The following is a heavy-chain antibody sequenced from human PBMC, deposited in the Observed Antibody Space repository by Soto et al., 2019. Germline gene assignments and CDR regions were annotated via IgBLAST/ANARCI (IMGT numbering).Heavy chain of an antibody. CDR3: ATANSGLSGVYYYAMDV. CDR1: EFTVSSKY. Sequence: EVQLVESGGGLVQPGWSLRLSCAASEFTVSSKYMTWVRQAPGKGLEWVSVIYTTGTTYYADSVRGRFTISRDKSKNKIYLQMNSLRAEDTAVYYCATANSGLSGVYYYAMDVWGQGTTVTVSS. J-gene: IGHJ6*02. D-gene: IGHD5-12*01. CDR2: IYTTGTT. V-gene: IGHV3-66*01.